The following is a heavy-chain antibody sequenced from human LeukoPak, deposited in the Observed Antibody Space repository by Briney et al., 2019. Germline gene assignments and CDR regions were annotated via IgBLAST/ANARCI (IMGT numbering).Heavy chain of an antibody. J-gene: IGHJ3*02. CDR3: GHGSGSPYAFDI. D-gene: IGHD3-10*01. Sequence: KPSETLSLTCTVSGGSISSYYWSWIRQPPGKGLEWIGHIYYSGSTNYNPSLKSRVTISVDTSKNQFSLKLSSVTAADTAVYYCGHGSGSPYAFDIWGQGTMVTVSS. V-gene: IGHV4-59*01. CDR1: GGSISSYY. CDR2: IYYSGST.